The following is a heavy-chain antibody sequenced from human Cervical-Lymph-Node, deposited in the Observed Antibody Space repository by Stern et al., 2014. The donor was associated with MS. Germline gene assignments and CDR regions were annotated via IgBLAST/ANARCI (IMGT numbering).Heavy chain of an antibody. J-gene: IGHJ6*02. CDR2: IHYSGSN. CDR1: CGSISSDNYY. CDR3: VRDAAYCSGGSCYIPSFYGMDV. D-gene: IGHD2-15*01. Sequence: VQLVESGPGLVKPSQTLSLTCTVSCGSISSDNYYWTWIRQHPGKGLEWIGYIHYSGSNYHNPSLKGRVTMSVDTSKNQFSLRLSSVTAADTAVYYCVRDAAYCSGGSCYIPSFYGMDVWGQGTTVTVSS. V-gene: IGHV4-31*03.